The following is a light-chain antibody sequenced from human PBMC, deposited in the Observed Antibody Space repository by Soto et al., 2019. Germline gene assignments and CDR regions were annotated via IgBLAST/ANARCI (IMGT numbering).Light chain of an antibody. J-gene: IGKJ4*01. Sequence: EIVMTQSPLSLPVTPGEPASISCRSSQSLLHSYGNNYLDWYVQKPGQSPQLLIYLGSNRASGVPDRFSGSGSGTDFTLKISRVEAEDVGVFYCMQALQISLTFGGGTKVEIK. V-gene: IGKV2-28*01. CDR3: MQALQISLT. CDR2: LGS. CDR1: QSLLHSYGNNY.